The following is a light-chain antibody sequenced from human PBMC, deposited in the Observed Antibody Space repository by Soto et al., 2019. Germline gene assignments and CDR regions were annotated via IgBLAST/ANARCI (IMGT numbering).Light chain of an antibody. V-gene: IGKV1-13*02. CDR3: QPANSFPLT. Sequence: IQLTQSPSSLSASVGDRVTITCRAGQDIGSALAWYQQRPGKAPKLLLYDASNLEAGVPSRFSGSGSGTDFTLTISSLQPEDFATYYCQPANSFPLTFGGGTKVEIK. J-gene: IGKJ4*01. CDR1: QDIGSA. CDR2: DAS.